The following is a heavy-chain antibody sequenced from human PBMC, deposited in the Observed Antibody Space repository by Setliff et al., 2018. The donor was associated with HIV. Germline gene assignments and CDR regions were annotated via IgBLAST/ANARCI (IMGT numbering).Heavy chain of an antibody. CDR3: ARDRSNYGSGSSAYNWFDP. D-gene: IGHD3-10*01. CDR2: IFPSGTT. J-gene: IGHJ5*02. V-gene: IGHV4-4*07. Sequence: PSETLSLTCTVSDDSINDYYWSWLRQPAGKGLEWIGRIFPSGTTDYNPSLKSRVTMSIDTSKDQFSLNLKSVTAADTAAYFCARDRSNYGSGSSAYNWFDPRGQGNQVTVSS. CDR1: DDSINDYY.